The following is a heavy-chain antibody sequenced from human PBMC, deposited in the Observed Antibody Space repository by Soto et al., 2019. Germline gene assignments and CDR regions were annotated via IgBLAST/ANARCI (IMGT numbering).Heavy chain of an antibody. D-gene: IGHD3-9*01. CDR3: AKAAGYDILTGYYYFDY. J-gene: IGHJ4*02. CDR1: EFTFSNYA. V-gene: IGHV3-23*01. Sequence: GGSLRLSCAASEFTFSNYAMSWVRQAPGKGLEWVSSISDNGGTTYYADSVKGRFTISRDNSKNTLYLQMNSLRAEDTAVYYCAKAAGYDILTGYYYFDYWGQGTLVTVSS. CDR2: ISDNGGTT.